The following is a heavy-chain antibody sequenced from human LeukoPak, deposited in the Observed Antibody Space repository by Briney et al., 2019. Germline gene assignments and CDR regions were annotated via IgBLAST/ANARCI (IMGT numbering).Heavy chain of an antibody. D-gene: IGHD2-15*01. V-gene: IGHV3-30*02. CDR2: VRYDSNK. CDR3: AKRDAVSLLPGGAFNF. J-gene: IGHJ3*01. Sequence: GGSLRLSCAASGFIFSNYGMHWVRQAPGKGLEWVAFVRYDSNKYYADFVKGRFTISRDNSKNTLYLEMNSLRPEDTAHSYCAKRDAVSLLPGGAFNFWGQGTLVTVSS. CDR1: GFIFSNYG.